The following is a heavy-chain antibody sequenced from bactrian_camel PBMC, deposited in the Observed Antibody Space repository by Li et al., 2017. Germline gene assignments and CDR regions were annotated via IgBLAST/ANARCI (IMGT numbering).Heavy chain of an antibody. J-gene: IGHJ4*01. V-gene: IGHV3S1*01. CDR2: THTRKGDT. CDR3: AADGRPSGGSCYWQQDQFAY. D-gene: IGHD2*01. CDR1: GYISSAYC. Sequence: VQLVESGGGSVQAGGSLRLSCAGSGYISSAYCMAWLRQAPGKELEGVAVTHTRKGDTYIDDSVKGRFTISVSREYTVNALYLQMDNLTPDDSAMYYCAADGRPSGGSCYWQQDQFAYWGQGTQVTVS.